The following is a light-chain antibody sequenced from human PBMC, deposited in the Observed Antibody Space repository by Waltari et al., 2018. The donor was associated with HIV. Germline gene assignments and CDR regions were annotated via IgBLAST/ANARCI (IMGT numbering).Light chain of an antibody. J-gene: IGKJ1*01. V-gene: IGKV2-28*01. CDR3: MQALQTWT. CDR1: RSLLHSNGYNY. CDR2: LGS. Sequence: DIVMTQSPLSLPVTPGEPASTSCRSSRSLLHSNGYNYLDWYRQKPGQSPQLLIYLGSTRASGVPDRFSGSVSGTDFTLKISRVEAEDVGVYYCMQALQTWTFGQGTKVEIK.